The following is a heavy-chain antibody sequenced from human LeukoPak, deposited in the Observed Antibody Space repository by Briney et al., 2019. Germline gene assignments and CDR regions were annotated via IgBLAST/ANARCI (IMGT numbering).Heavy chain of an antibody. CDR1: GGSISSYY. V-gene: IGHV4-59*06. CDR2: IYYSGST. D-gene: IGHD7-27*01. Sequence: SETLSLTCTVSGGSISSYYWSWIRQHPGKGLEWIGYIYYSGSTYYNPSLKSRVTISVDTSKNQFSLKLSSVTAADTAVYYCARFLGMGGFDPWGQGTLVTVSS. CDR3: ARFLGMGGFDP. J-gene: IGHJ5*02.